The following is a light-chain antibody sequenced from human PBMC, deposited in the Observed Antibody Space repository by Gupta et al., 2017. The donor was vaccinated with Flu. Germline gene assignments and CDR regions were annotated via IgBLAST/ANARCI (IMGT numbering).Light chain of an antibody. J-gene: IGKJ3*01. Sequence: EIVLKQSKGTLSLSQGERATLSCRASQSVSSSYLAWYQQKPGQAPRLLIYGASSRSTGIPDRFSGSWSGTDFTLTISRLEPEDFAVYYCQQYGSSQGFTFGPWTKVEIK. CDR2: GAS. CDR3: QQYGSSQGFT. V-gene: IGKV3-20*01. CDR1: QSVSSSY.